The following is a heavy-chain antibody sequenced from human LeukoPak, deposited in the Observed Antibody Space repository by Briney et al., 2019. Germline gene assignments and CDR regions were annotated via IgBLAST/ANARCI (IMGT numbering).Heavy chain of an antibody. CDR3: AKGGKSYYDSSGYYSNFDY. CDR2: IRGSGGST. V-gene: IGHV3-23*01. D-gene: IGHD3-22*01. J-gene: IGHJ4*02. CDR1: GFTFSSYA. Sequence: GGSLRLSCAASGFTFSSYAMSWVRQAPGKGLEWVSAIRGSGGSTYYADSVKGRFTISRDNSKNTLYLQMNSLRAEDTAVYCCAKGGKSYYDSSGYYSNFDYWGQGTLVTVSS.